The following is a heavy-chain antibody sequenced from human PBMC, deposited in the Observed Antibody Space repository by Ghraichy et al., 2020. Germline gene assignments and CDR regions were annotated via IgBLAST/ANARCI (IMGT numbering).Heavy chain of an antibody. CDR2: IYYTGST. CDR3: ARSGERDHWSGWFFDP. D-gene: IGHD3-3*01. Sequence: SETLSLTCTVSGDSLYNYFWSWIRQPPGKALESIGSIYYTGSTKYNPSLKSRVTMSVDTSKNQFSLKLRSVTAADTAIYYCARSGERDHWSGWFFDPWGQGTLVTVSS. J-gene: IGHJ5*02. V-gene: IGHV4-59*01. CDR1: GDSLYNYF.